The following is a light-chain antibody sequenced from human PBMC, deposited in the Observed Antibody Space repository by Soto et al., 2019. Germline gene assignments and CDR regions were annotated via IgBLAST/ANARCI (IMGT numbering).Light chain of an antibody. J-gene: IGLJ2*01. CDR3: SSYTSRTTPL. CDR2: DVS. V-gene: IGLV2-14*01. Sequence: QSALTQPASVSASPGQSITISCTGTSSDVGGYVYVSWYQQHPGKAPKLMIYDVSNRPSGVSNRFSGSKSGNTASLTISGLQAEDGGDYYCSSYTSRTTPLFGGGTKLTVL. CDR1: SSDVGGYVY.